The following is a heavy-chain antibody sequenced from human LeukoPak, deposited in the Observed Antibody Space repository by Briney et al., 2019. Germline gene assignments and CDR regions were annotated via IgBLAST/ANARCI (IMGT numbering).Heavy chain of an antibody. D-gene: IGHD4-17*01. CDR1: VFTFSNYV. V-gene: IGHV3-30-3*01. Sequence: GRSLRLSCAASVFTFSNYVMHGVRQAPGKGLEWVAVISYDGSNKYYADSVKGRFTISRDNSKNTLYLQMNSLRAEDTTVYYCARDGDYGDWGYWGQGSLVTVSS. J-gene: IGHJ4*02. CDR2: ISYDGSNK. CDR3: ARDGDYGDWGY.